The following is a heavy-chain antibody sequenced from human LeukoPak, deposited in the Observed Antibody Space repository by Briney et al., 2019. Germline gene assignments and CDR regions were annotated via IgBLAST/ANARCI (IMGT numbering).Heavy chain of an antibody. V-gene: IGHV3-74*01. J-gene: IGHJ4*02. CDR1: GFTLRNYW. CDR2: INTDGSST. D-gene: IGHD6-19*01. Sequence: GGSLRLSCAASGFTLRNYWMHWVRQAPGKGLVWVSRINTDGSSTTYADSAKGRFTISRDNAKNTLCLQMNSLRAEDTAVFYCARGFAVAGSDGPDYWGQGTLVTVSS. CDR3: ARGFAVAGSDGPDY.